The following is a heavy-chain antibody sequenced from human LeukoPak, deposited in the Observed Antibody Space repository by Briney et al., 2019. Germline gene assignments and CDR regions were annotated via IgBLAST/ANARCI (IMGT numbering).Heavy chain of an antibody. CDR1: GGTFISYA. V-gene: IGHV1-69*01. Sequence: SVKVSCKASGGTFISYAISWVRQAPGQGLEWMGGIIPIFGTANYAQKFQVRVTITADESTSTAYMELSSMRSEDTAVSYCAFTTMVRGVIIPPLDYWGQGTLVTVSS. D-gene: IGHD3-10*01. CDR3: AFTTMVRGVIIPPLDY. CDR2: IIPIFGTA. J-gene: IGHJ4*02.